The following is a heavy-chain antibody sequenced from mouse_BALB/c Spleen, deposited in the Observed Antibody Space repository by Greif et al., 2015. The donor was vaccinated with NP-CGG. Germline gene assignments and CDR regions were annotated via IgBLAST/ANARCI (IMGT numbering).Heavy chain of an antibody. J-gene: IGHJ3*01. D-gene: IGHD2-14*01. V-gene: IGHV2-6-7*01. CDR2: IWGDGST. CDR1: GFSLTGYG. CDR3: ARGYAWFAY. Sequence: VQGVESGPGLVAPSQSLSITCTVSGFSLTGYGVNWVRQPPGKGLEWLGMIWGDGSTDYNSALKSRLSISKDNSKSXVFLKMNSLQTDDTARYYCARGYAWFAYWGQGTLVTVSA.